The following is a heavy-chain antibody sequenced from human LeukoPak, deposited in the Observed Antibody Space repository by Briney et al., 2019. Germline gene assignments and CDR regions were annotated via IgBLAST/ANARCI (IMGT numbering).Heavy chain of an antibody. CDR1: GGSISSSSYY. D-gene: IGHD3-9*01. CDR3: ARDDNYDILTGYFQNLFDY. Sequence: SETLSLTCTVSGGSISSSSYYWGWIRQPPGKGLEWIGSIYYSGSTYYNPSLKSRVTISVDTSKNQFSLKLSSVTAADTAVYYCARDDNYDILTGYFQNLFDYWGQGTLVTVSS. CDR2: IYYSGST. J-gene: IGHJ4*02. V-gene: IGHV4-39*07.